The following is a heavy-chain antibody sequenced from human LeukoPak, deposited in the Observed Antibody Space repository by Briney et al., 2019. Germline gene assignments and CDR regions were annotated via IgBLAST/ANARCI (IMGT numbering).Heavy chain of an antibody. CDR3: AKDSSATATYYFDY. D-gene: IGHD4-11*01. CDR2: ISGSGGST. Sequence: PGGSLRLSCATSGFSFSSYAMSWVRQAPGKGLEWVSAISGSGGSTYYADSVKGRFTISRDNSKNTLYLQMNSLRAEDTAVYYCAKDSSATATYYFDYWGQGTLVAVSS. CDR1: GFSFSSYA. J-gene: IGHJ4*02. V-gene: IGHV3-23*01.